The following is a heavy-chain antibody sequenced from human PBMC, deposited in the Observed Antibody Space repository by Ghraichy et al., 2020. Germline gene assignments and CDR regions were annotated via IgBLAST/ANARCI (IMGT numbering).Heavy chain of an antibody. CDR3: ARGGLTGYFAYGMDV. V-gene: IGHV4-59*01. Sequence: SETLSLTCTVSGGSISSYYWSWIRQPPGKGLEWIGYIYYSGSTNYNPSLKSRVTISVDTSKNQFSLKLSSVTAADTAVYYCARGGLTGYFAYGMDVWGQGTTVTVSS. CDR2: IYYSGST. CDR1: GGSISSYY. D-gene: IGHD3-9*01. J-gene: IGHJ6*02.